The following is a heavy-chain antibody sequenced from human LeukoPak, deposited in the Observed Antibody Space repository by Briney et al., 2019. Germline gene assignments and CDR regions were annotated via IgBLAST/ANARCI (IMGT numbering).Heavy chain of an antibody. Sequence: SETLSLTCIVSGGSINSHYWSWIRQTPGKGLEWIGDIHYTGTTKYNPSVKSRVIISIDTSKNQFSLELSSVTATDTAVYFCATNRVGTYDRPFDIWGQGTMVTVSS. CDR3: ATNRVGTYDRPFDI. J-gene: IGHJ3*02. V-gene: IGHV4-59*08. CDR1: GGSINSHY. D-gene: IGHD1-26*01. CDR2: IHYTGTT.